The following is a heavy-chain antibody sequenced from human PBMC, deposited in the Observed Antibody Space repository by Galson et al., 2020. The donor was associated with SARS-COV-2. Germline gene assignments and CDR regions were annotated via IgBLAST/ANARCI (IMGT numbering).Heavy chain of an antibody. J-gene: IGHJ3*02. CDR3: ARARTTYYDILTGYYLVAFDI. CDR2: LYYSGSP. D-gene: IGHD3-9*01. V-gene: IGHV4-59*01. CDR1: GGSISSYY. Sequence: SETLSLTCTVSGGSISSYYWSWLRQPPGKGLEWQGYLYYSGSPNYNPPLKRRVTIQVDTSKNQFSLKLSSVTAADTAVYYCARARTTYYDILTGYYLVAFDIWGQGTMVTVSS.